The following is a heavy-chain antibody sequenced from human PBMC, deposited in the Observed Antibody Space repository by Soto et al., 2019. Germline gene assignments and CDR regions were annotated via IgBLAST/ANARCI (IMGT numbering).Heavy chain of an antibody. D-gene: IGHD3-22*01. J-gene: IGHJ5*02. CDR1: EFTFSSYG. Sequence: QVQLVESGGGVVQPGKSLRLSCAASEFTFSSYGMHWVRQAPGKGLEWVSVIWYDGSNKYYTDSVKGRFTISRDDSKNTMYLQTNSLRAEDTAVYYCARDQPYYDSSGRRGNWFDPWGQGTLVTVSS. CDR2: IWYDGSNK. CDR3: ARDQPYYDSSGRRGNWFDP. V-gene: IGHV3-33*01.